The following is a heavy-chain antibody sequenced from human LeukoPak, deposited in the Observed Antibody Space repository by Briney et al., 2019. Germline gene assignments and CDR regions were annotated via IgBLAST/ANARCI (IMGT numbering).Heavy chain of an antibody. D-gene: IGHD4-23*01. V-gene: IGHV3-23*01. CDR2: ISGSGGST. CDR1: GFTFSSYA. J-gene: IGHJ4*02. CDR3: ARGFDYGGNNGAFDY. Sequence: PGGSLRLSCAASGFTFSSYAMSWVRQAPGKGLEWVSAISGSGGSTYYADSVKGRFTISRDNSKNTLYLQMNSLRAEDTALYYCARGFDYGGNNGAFDYWGQGTLVTVSS.